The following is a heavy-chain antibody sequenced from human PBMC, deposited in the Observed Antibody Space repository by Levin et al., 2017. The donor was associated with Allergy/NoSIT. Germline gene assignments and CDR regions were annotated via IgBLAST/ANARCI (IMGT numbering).Heavy chain of an antibody. V-gene: IGHV4-34*01. CDR2: INHSGST. CDR1: GGSFSGYY. Sequence: SQTLSLTCAVYGGSFSGYYWSWIRQPPGKGLEWIGEINHSGSTNYNPSLKSRVTISVDTSKNQFSLKLSSVTAADTAVYYCARGAEGKWEIHWVFDYWGQGTLVTVSS. J-gene: IGHJ4*02. CDR3: ARGAEGKWEIHWVFDY. D-gene: IGHD1-26*01.